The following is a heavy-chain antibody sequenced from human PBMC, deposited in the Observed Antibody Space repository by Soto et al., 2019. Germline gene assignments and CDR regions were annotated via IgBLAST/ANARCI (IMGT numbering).Heavy chain of an antibody. J-gene: IGHJ2*01. Sequence: QVQLVESGGGVVQPGRSLRLSCAASGFTFSSYAMHWVRQAPGKGLEWVAVISYDGSNKYYADSVKGRFTISRDNSKNTLYLQMNSLRAEDTAVYYCARDLSGDHRPSNWYFDLWGRGTLVTVSS. CDR2: ISYDGSNK. V-gene: IGHV3-30-3*01. CDR3: ARDLSGDHRPSNWYFDL. D-gene: IGHD4-17*01. CDR1: GFTFSSYA.